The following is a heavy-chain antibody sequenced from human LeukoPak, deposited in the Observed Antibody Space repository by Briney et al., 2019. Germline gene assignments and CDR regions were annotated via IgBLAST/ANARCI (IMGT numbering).Heavy chain of an antibody. Sequence: GGSLRLSCAASGFTFSNYAMSWAPQAPGKGLEWVSGISGSDGRKYYSDSVKGRFTISRDNSKNTLYLQMSSLRAEDTAVYYCAKGSGGDCYSGLDYWGQGTLVTVSS. CDR1: GFTFSNYA. CDR2: ISGSDGRK. D-gene: IGHD2-15*01. CDR3: AKGSGGDCYSGLDY. J-gene: IGHJ4*02. V-gene: IGHV3-23*01.